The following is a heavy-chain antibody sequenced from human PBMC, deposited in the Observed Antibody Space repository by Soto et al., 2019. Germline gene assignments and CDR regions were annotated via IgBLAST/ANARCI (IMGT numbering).Heavy chain of an antibody. V-gene: IGHV3-23*01. CDR2: ISATGGNI. CDR1: GFIFSDYA. D-gene: IGHD5-12*01. CDR3: ARTPRGYDYAHSFDF. Sequence: EAQLLESGGGLARPGGSLRLSCVASGFIFSDYAMTWIRQAPGKGLEWVATISATGGNIEYRESLKGRFTISRDNSKNSLSLQMNSLRADDTGVYYCARTPRGYDYAHSFDFWGQGTLVTVSS. J-gene: IGHJ4*02.